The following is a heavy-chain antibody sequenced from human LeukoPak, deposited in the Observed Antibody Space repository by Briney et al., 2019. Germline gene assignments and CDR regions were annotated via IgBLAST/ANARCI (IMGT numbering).Heavy chain of an antibody. CDR2: INHSGST. CDR1: GGSFSGYY. CDR3: ARAQGVFGAVIQYWFDP. Sequence: SETLSLTCAVYGGSFSGYYWSWIRQPPGKGLEWIGEINHSGSTNYNPSLKSRVTISVDTSKNQFSLKLSSVTAADTAVYYCARAQGVFGAVIQYWFDPWGQGTLVTVSS. J-gene: IGHJ5*02. D-gene: IGHD3-3*01. V-gene: IGHV4-34*01.